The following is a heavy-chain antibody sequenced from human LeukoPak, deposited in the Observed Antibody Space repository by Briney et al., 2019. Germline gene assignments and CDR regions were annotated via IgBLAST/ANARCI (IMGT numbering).Heavy chain of an antibody. V-gene: IGHV3-21*04. CDR3: ASLXGTSIAVAGXXTXXXAFD. J-gene: IGHJ3*01. Sequence: TGGSLRLSCAASGFTFSSYSMNWVRQAPGKGLEWVSSISSSSSYIYYADSVKGRFTISRDNSKNTLYLQLNSLRAEDTAVYYCASLXGTSIAVAGXXTXXXAFD. CDR2: ISSSSSYI. CDR1: GFTFSSYS. D-gene: IGHD6-19*01.